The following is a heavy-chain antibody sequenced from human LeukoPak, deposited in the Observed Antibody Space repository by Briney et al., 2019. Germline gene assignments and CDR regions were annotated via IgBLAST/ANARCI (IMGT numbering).Heavy chain of an antibody. CDR3: ATQRGSYLWGTDFDY. CDR2: INPNSGDT. CDR1: GYTLTELS. Sequence: AASVKVSCKVSGYTLTELSMHWVRQAPGQGLEWMGWINPNSGDTKYAQKFQGRVTMTRDTSISTAYMELSRLRSDDTAVYYCATQRGSYLWGTDFDYWGQGNLVTVSS. V-gene: IGHV1-2*02. J-gene: IGHJ4*02. D-gene: IGHD3-16*01.